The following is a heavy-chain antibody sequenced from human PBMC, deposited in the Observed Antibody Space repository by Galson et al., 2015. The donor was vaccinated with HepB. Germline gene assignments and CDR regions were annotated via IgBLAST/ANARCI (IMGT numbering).Heavy chain of an antibody. V-gene: IGHV3-23*01. CDR3: AKVSVVVVPAAILPDAFDI. Sequence: SLRLSCAASGFTFSSYAMSWVRQAPGKGLEWVSAISGSGGSTYYADSVKGRFTISRDNSKNTLYLQMNSLRAEDTAVYYCAKVSVVVVPAAILPDAFDIWGQGTMVTVSS. CDR1: GFTFSSYA. CDR2: ISGSGGST. D-gene: IGHD2-2*02. J-gene: IGHJ3*02.